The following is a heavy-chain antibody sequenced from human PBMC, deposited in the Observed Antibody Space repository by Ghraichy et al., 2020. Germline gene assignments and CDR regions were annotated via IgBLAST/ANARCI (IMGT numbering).Heavy chain of an antibody. Sequence: ASVKVSCKASGYTFTSYAMHWVRQAPGQRLEWMGWINAGNGNTKYSQKFQGRVTITRDTSASTAYMELSSLRSEDTAVYYCARRGSYYYDSSGYYYVDAFDIWGQGTMVTVSS. CDR3: ARRGSYYYDSSGYYYVDAFDI. J-gene: IGHJ3*02. CDR2: INAGNGNT. CDR1: GYTFTSYA. D-gene: IGHD3-22*01. V-gene: IGHV1-3*01.